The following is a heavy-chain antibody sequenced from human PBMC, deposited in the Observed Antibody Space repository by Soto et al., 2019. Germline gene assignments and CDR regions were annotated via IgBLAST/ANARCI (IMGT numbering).Heavy chain of an antibody. CDR1: VFTFSSYA. Sequence: GWSLRLCCAASVFTFSSYAMSWFRQAPGKGLEWVSAISGSGGSTYYADSVKGRFTISRDNSKNTLYLQMNSLRAEDTAVYYCAKTMTKLDYWGQGTLVTVSS. V-gene: IGHV3-23*01. CDR3: AKTMTKLDY. J-gene: IGHJ4*02. D-gene: IGHD3-22*01. CDR2: ISGSGGST.